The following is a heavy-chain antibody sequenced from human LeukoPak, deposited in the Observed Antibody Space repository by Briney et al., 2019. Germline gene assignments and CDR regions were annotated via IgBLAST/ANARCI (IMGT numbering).Heavy chain of an antibody. V-gene: IGHV3-23*01. CDR3: AKSLLTTATGTGRAFDI. J-gene: IGHJ3*02. CDR2: ISGGGSST. CDR1: GFRFSNYA. D-gene: IGHD1-1*01. Sequence: GGSLRLSCTASGFRFSNYAMNWVRQAPGKGLEWVSVISGGGSSTNYADSVKGRFTISRDNSKNTLYLQMNSLRAEDSAEYYCAKSLLTTATGTGRAFDIWGQGTMVTVSA.